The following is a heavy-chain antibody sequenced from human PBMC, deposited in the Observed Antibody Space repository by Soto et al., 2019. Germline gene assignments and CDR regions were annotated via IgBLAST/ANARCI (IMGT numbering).Heavy chain of an antibody. CDR3: ARAYSGRLPRRADYYFAMDV. D-gene: IGHD2-15*01. Sequence: GGSLRLSCAASGFTFSAYDMHWVRQTTGKGLEWVSAIGAADDPYYLGSVKGRFTISIENAKNSLYLQMNSLRAEDTAVYYCARAYSGRLPRRADYYFAMDVWGQGTTVTVSS. CDR2: IGAADDP. J-gene: IGHJ6*02. V-gene: IGHV3-13*05. CDR1: GFTFSAYD.